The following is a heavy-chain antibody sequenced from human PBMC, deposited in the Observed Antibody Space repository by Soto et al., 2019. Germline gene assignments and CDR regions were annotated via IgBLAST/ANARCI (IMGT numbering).Heavy chain of an antibody. CDR1: GGSISSYY. CDR3: ATIWFGELGLWFDP. V-gene: IGHV4-59*08. D-gene: IGHD3-10*01. CDR2: IYYSGST. Sequence: TSETLSLTCTVSGGSISSYYWSWIRQPPGKGLEWIGYIYYSGSTNYNPSLKSRVTISVDTSKNQFSLKLSSVTAADTAVYYCATIWFGELGLWFDPWGQGTLVTVSS. J-gene: IGHJ5*02.